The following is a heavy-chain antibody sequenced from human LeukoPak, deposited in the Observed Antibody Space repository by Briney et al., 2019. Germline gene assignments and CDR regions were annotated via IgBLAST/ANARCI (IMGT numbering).Heavy chain of an antibody. V-gene: IGHV1-69*13. J-gene: IGHJ4*02. CDR2: ISPIFGTA. Sequence: SVKVSCKASGGTFSTYTISWVRQAPGQGLEWMGGISPIFGTANYAQKFQGRVTITADESTSTAYMELSSLRSEDTAVYYCAREGYYDSSVQGYFDYWGQGTLVTVSS. CDR3: AREGYYDSSVQGYFDY. CDR1: GGTFSTYT. D-gene: IGHD3-22*01.